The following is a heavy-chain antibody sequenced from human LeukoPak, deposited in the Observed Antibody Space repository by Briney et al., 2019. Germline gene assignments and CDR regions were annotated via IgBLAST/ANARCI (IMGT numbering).Heavy chain of an antibody. CDR1: GYTFTSYG. V-gene: IGHV1-18*01. CDR3: ARETPIAVADAGDAFDI. CDR2: ISAYNGNT. Sequence: ASVKVSCKASGYTFTSYGISWVRQAPGQGLEWMGWISAYNGNTNYAQELQGRVTMTTDTSTSTAYMELRSLRSDDTAVYYCARETPIAVADAGDAFDIWGQGTMVTVSS. D-gene: IGHD6-19*01. J-gene: IGHJ3*02.